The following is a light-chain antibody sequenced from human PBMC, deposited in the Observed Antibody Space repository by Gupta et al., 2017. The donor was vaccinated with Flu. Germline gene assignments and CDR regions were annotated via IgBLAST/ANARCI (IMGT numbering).Light chain of an antibody. CDR1: QSVLYSSNNQNY. CDR3: QQYYSTPLT. CDR2: WAS. J-gene: IGKJ4*01. V-gene: IGKV4-1*01. Sequence: DIVMTQSPDSLAVSLCERATINCRSSQSVLYSSNNQNYLAWYQQKPGQPPKLLIYWASTRESGVPDRFSGSGSGTDFSLTISSLQAEDVAVYYCQQYYSTPLTFGGGTKVEIQ.